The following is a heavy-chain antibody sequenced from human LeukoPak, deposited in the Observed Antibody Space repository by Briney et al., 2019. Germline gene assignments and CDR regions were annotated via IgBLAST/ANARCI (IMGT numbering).Heavy chain of an antibody. CDR1: GFTFSSYS. Sequence: GGSLRLSCAASGFTFSSYSMNWVRQAPGKGLEWVSSTSSSSSYIYYADSVKGRFTISRDNAKNSLYLQMNSLRAEDTAVYYCAREPPDCSSTSCYGAYGMDVWGQGTTVTVSS. CDR3: AREPPDCSSTSCYGAYGMDV. CDR2: TSSSSSYI. D-gene: IGHD2-2*01. V-gene: IGHV3-21*01. J-gene: IGHJ6*02.